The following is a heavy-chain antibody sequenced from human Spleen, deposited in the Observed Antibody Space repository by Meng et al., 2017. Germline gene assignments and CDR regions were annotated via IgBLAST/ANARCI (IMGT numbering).Heavy chain of an antibody. CDR3: ARVDKEWELLLSWSRYGMAV. D-gene: IGHD1-26*01. V-gene: IGHV1-8*01. CDR1: GYTFTSYD. J-gene: IGHJ6*01. Sequence: ASVKVSCKASGYTFTSYDINWVRQATGQGLEWMGWMNPNSGNTGYAQKFQGRVTMTRNTSISTAYMELSSLRSEDTAVYYCARVDKEWELLLSWSRYGMAVWGQGNTVTGAS. CDR2: MNPNSGNT.